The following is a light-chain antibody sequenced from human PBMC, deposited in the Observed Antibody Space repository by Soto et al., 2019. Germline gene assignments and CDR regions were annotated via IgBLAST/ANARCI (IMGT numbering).Light chain of an antibody. CDR2: EIN. Sequence: QSALTQPPSASGSPGQPVTIPCTGTGSAFGAYDYVSWYQQHPGKAPKLMIYEINKRPSGVPDRFSGSKSGNTASLTVSGLQAEDEADYYCSSFAGSNNFPYVFGTGTKVTVL. J-gene: IGLJ1*01. V-gene: IGLV2-8*01. CDR1: GSAFGAYDY. CDR3: SSFAGSNNFPYV.